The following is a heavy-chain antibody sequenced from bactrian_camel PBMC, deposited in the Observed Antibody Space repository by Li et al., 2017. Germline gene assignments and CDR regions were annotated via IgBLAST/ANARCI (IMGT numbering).Heavy chain of an antibody. V-gene: IGHV3S55*01. CDR2: IRADGTQ. CDR1: GYIFDGPD. D-gene: IGHD1*01. Sequence: VQLVESGGGSVRAGGSLTLSCTASGYIFDGPDMGWYRQTPDDECELVSSIRADGTQFYTESVKGRFTISRGNGKDALYLQMNSLKPEDTAMYYCAADLQYDCASGSWYITRYNYWGQ. CDR3: AADLQYDCASGSWYITRYNY. J-gene: IGHJ4*01.